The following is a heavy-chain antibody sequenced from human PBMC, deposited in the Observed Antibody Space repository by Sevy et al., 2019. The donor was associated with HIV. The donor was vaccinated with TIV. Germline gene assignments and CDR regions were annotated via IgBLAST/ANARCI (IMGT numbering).Heavy chain of an antibody. V-gene: IGHV3-30-3*01. J-gene: IGHJ6*02. Sequence: GGSLRLSCAASGFTFSSYAMHWVRQAPGKGLEWVAVISYDGSNKYYADSVKGRFTISRDNSKKTLYLQMNSLRAEDTAVYYCARVRNYYYYYGMDVWGQGTTVTVSS. CDR1: GFTFSSYA. CDR2: ISYDGSNK. CDR3: ARVRNYYYYYGMDV.